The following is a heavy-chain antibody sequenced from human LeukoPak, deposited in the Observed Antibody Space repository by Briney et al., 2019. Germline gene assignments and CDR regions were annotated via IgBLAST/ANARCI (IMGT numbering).Heavy chain of an antibody. J-gene: IGHJ4*02. Sequence: GGSLRLSCAASGFTFSTFEMNWVRQAPGKGLEWLSYISGGGETRYYADSVKGRFTISRGNGKNSLYLQMNSLRAEGTAVYYCARDASGGDLPFDYWGQGTLVTVSS. V-gene: IGHV3-48*03. CDR2: ISGGGETR. CDR1: GFTFSTFE. D-gene: IGHD2-21*02. CDR3: ARDASGGDLPFDY.